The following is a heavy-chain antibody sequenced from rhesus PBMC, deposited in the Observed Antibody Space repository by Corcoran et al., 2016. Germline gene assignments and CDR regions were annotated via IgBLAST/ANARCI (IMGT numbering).Heavy chain of an antibody. J-gene: IGHJ4*01. CDR1: GFSLPTSGMG. D-gene: IGHD3-16*01. CDR2: IYWDDDK. Sequence: QVTLKESGPALVKPRQTLTLTCPFPGFSLPTSGMGVGWIRQPQATPLEWQELIYWDDDKRYSTSLKSRLTISKDTSKNQVVLTMTNMDPVDTATYYCARGVGYSGSYYLGGDFDYWGQGVLVTVSS. CDR3: ARGVGYSGSYYLGGDFDY. V-gene: IGHV2-174*01.